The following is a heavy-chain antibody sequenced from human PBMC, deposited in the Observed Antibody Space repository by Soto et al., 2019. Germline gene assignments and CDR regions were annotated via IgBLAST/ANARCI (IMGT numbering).Heavy chain of an antibody. CDR3: ASNYAYAEGYYWYGIDV. CDR1: GFTFSKYW. Sequence: EVQLVESGGGLVQPGGSLRLSCAASGFTFSKYWMHWVRQAPGKGLVWVSRVNSEGSTTYYADSVKGRFTISRDNAKNTLHLQMSSLGAEDTAVYYCASNYAYAEGYYWYGIDVWGQGTTVTVSS. J-gene: IGHJ6*02. CDR2: VNSEGSTT. V-gene: IGHV3-74*01. D-gene: IGHD3-16*01.